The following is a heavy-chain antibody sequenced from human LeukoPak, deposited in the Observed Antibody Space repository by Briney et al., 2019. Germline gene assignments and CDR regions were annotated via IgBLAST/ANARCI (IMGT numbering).Heavy chain of an antibody. V-gene: IGHV4-4*07. Sequence: PSETLSLTCTVSGGSISSYYWSWIRQPAGKGLEWIGRIYTSGSTNYNPSLKSRITMSVDTSKNQFSLKLSSVTAADTAVYYCAGGRGIAAAGYFDYWGQGTLVTVSS. J-gene: IGHJ4*02. CDR2: IYTSGST. D-gene: IGHD6-13*01. CDR3: AGGRGIAAAGYFDY. CDR1: GGSISSYY.